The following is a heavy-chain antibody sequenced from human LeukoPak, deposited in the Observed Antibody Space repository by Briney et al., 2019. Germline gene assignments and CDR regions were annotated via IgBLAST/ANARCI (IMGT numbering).Heavy chain of an antibody. Sequence: SETLSLTCTVSGGDIISRSHYWGWIRQPPGKGLEWIGSVYYSGNTYYNPSLKRRATISIGAPTSKNQFSLTLTSVTAADTAVYYCARHHAEILVPNDWGQGTLVTVSS. J-gene: IGHJ4*02. V-gene: IGHV4-39*01. CDR3: ARHHAEILVPND. D-gene: IGHD1-1*01. CDR2: VYYSGNT. CDR1: GGDIISRSHY.